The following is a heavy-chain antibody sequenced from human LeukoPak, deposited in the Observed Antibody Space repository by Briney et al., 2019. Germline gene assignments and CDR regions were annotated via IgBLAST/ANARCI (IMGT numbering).Heavy chain of an antibody. Sequence: GGSLRLSCAASGFTFSTYAMIWVRQAPGKGLEWVSTISGSGDLTYYADSVKGRFTISRDNPKNTLYLQMNSLRTEDAAVYYCAKDWGQVPASISGHWGQGTLVTVSS. J-gene: IGHJ1*01. CDR2: ISGSGDLT. V-gene: IGHV3-23*01. CDR1: GFTFSTYA. D-gene: IGHD2-2*01. CDR3: AKDWGQVPASISGH.